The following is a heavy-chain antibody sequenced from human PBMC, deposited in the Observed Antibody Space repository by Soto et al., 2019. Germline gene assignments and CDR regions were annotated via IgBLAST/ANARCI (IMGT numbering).Heavy chain of an antibody. J-gene: IGHJ6*02. CDR1: GGSFSGYY. CDR2: INHSGST. CDR3: ARLTVLRYFDVRETHYYYYGMDV. D-gene: IGHD3-9*01. Sequence: KPSETLSLTCAVYGGSFSGYYWSWIRQPPGKGLEWIGEINHSGSTNYNPSLKSRVTISVDTSKNQFSLKLSSVTAADTAVYYCARLTVLRYFDVRETHYYYYGMDVWGQGTTVTVSS. V-gene: IGHV4-34*01.